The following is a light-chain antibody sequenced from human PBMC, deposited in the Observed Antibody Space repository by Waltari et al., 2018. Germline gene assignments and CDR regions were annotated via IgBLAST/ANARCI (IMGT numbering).Light chain of an antibody. CDR1: QSVSSY. J-gene: IGKJ4*01. V-gene: IGKV3-11*01. CDR3: QQRSNWPPLT. Sequence: ELVLTQSPATLSLSPGERATLSCRASQSVSSYLAWYQQKPGQVPRLLIYDESNRATGIPARFSGSWSGTDFTLTISSLEPEDFAVYYCQQRSNWPPLTFGGGTKVEIK. CDR2: DES.